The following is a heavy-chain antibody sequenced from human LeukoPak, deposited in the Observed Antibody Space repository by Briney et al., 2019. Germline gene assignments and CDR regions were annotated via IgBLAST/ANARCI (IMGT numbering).Heavy chain of an antibody. CDR2: IYYSGST. CDR1: GGSISSSSYY. D-gene: IGHD6-6*01. V-gene: IGHV4-61*01. CDR3: ARVVGSSPPYYYYYMDV. J-gene: IGHJ6*03. Sequence: PSETLSLTCTVSGGSISSSSYYWSWIRQPPGKGLEWIGYIYYSGSTNYNPSLKSRVTISVDTSKNQFSLKLSSVTAADTAVYYCARVVGSSPPYYYYYMDVWGKGTTVTVSS.